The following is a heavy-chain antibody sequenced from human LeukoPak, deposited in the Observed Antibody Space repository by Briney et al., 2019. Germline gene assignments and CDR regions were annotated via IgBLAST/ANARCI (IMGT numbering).Heavy chain of an antibody. V-gene: IGHV3-30*04. CDR2: ISYDGSNK. CDR1: GFTFSSYA. Sequence: GRSLRLSCAASGFTFSSYAMHWVHQAPGKGLEWVAVISYDGSNKYYADSVKGRFTISRDNSKNTLYLQMNSLRAEDTAVYYCARDHPAGFDPWGQGTLVTVSS. CDR3: ARDHPAGFDP. J-gene: IGHJ5*02. D-gene: IGHD6-19*01.